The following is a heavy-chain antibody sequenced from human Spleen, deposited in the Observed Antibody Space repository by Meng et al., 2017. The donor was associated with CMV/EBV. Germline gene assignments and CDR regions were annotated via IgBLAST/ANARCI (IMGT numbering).Heavy chain of an antibody. CDR3: ARDGRFGDYFDY. V-gene: IGHV3-7*01. Sequence: GESLKISCAASGFPFTNYWMSWVRQAPGKGLEWVANINQDGGEKYAVDSVKGRFSISRDNTKTSLYLQMDGLTAEDTAVYYCARDGRFGDYFDYRGRGTLVTVSS. CDR1: GFPFTNYW. J-gene: IGHJ4*02. D-gene: IGHD3-10*01. CDR2: INQDGGEK.